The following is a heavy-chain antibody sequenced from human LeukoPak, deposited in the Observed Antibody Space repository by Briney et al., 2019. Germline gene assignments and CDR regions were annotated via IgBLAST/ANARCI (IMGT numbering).Heavy chain of an antibody. CDR3: ASWRQIGGNLRFDY. V-gene: IGHV1-69*04. D-gene: IGHD4-23*01. CDR2: IIPILGIA. J-gene: IGHJ4*02. Sequence: SVKVSCKASGYTFTSYGISWVRQAPGQGLEWMGRIIPILGIANYAQKFQGRVTITADKSTSTAYMELSSLRSEDTAVYYCASWRQIGGNLRFDYWGQGTLVTVSS. CDR1: GYTFTSYG.